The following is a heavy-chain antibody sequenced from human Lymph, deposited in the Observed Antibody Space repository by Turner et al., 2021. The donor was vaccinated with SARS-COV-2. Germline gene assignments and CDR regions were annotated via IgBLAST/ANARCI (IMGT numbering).Heavy chain of an antibody. CDR3: AKDPGYCSGGSCYSRTYCDF. CDR2: ISGDGGGT. D-gene: IGHD2-15*01. J-gene: IGHJ4*02. Sequence: EVQLVESGVGVVQPGGSLRLSCAASGFTFDDYAMHWVRQAPGKGLEWVSLISGDGGGTYYADSVKGRFTISRDNSKNSLSLQMNSLRAEDTALYYCAKDPGYCSGGSCYSRTYCDFWGQGTLVTVSA. V-gene: IGHV3-43*02. CDR1: GFTFDDYA.